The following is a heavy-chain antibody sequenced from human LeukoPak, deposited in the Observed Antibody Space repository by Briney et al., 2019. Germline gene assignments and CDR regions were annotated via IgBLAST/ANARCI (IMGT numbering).Heavy chain of an antibody. CDR1: GFTFSSYG. CDR2: IRYDGSNK. CDR3: AKSGYDYGDVPLTN. V-gene: IGHV3-30*02. J-gene: IGHJ4*02. Sequence: GGSLRLSCAASGFTFSSYGMHWVRQAPGKGLEWVAFIRYDGSNKYYADFVKGRFTISRDTSKNTLYLQMNSLRAEDTAVYYCAKSGYDYGDVPLTNWGQGTLVTVSS. D-gene: IGHD4-17*01.